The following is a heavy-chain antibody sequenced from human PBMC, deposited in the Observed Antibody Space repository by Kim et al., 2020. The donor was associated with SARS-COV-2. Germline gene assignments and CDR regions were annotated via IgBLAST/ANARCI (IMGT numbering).Heavy chain of an antibody. D-gene: IGHD2-15*01. V-gene: IGHV3-33*01. J-gene: IGHJ6*02. CDR3: ARGGVVVADGVMDV. Sequence: ADSVKGRFTISRDNSKNTLYLQMNSLRAEDTAVYYCARGGVVVADGVMDVWGQGTTVTVSS.